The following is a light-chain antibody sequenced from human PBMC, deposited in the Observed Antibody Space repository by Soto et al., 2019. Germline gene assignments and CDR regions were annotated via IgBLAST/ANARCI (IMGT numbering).Light chain of an antibody. CDR3: SSHTSGNSYV. Sequence: QSVLTQPASVSGSPGQSITISCTGTSSDVGAYNYVSWYQQHPGKAPKLMIYDVSYRPSGVSNRFSGSKSGNTASLIISGLRAEDESDYYCSSHTSGNSYVFGTGTKLTVL. CDR1: SSDVGAYNY. CDR2: DVS. V-gene: IGLV2-14*03. J-gene: IGLJ1*01.